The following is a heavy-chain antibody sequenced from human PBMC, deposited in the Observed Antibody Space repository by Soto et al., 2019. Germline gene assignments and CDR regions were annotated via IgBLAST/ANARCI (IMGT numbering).Heavy chain of an antibody. V-gene: IGHV4-30-2*02. J-gene: IGHJ4*02. CDR3: ARRYGGNFDY. CDR2: IYHSGSA. CDR1: GGSISSGGYS. Sequence: SETLSLTCAVSGGSISSGGYSWTWIRQPPGKGLEWIGYIYHSGSAYYNPSLKSRVTISVDTSKNQLSLKLSSVTAADTAVYYCARRYGGNFDYWGQGTLVTVSS. D-gene: IGHD1-26*01.